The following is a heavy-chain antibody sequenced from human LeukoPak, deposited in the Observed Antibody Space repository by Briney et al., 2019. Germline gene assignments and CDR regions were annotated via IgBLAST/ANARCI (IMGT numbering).Heavy chain of an antibody. CDR3: VRLPIEVAGTHLLDY. Sequence: GGSLRLSCSASGFTFSTYAMHWVRQAPGKGLEYVSAISSYGGSTYYADSVKGRFTISRDNSKNTLYLQMSSLRAEDTAVYYCVRLPIEVAGTHLLDYWGQGTLVTVSS. J-gene: IGHJ4*02. CDR2: ISSYGGST. D-gene: IGHD6-19*01. V-gene: IGHV3-64D*09. CDR1: GFTFSTYA.